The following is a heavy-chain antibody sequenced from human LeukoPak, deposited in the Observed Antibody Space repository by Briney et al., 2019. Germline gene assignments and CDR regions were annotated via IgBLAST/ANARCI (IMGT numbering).Heavy chain of an antibody. J-gene: IGHJ5*01. V-gene: IGHV4-59*01. D-gene: IGHD1-1*01. CDR1: GGSISSYY. Sequence: SETLSLTCTVSGGSISSYYWSWIRQPPGKGLEWIGYIYYSGRTNYNPSLNGRVTISVDTSKNQFSLKLSSVTAADTAVYYCARATRGWNPENWFDSWGQGTLVTVSS. CDR2: IYYSGRT. CDR3: ARATRGWNPENWFDS.